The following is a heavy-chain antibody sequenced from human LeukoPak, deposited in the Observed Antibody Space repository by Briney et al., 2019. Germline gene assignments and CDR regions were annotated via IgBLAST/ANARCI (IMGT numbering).Heavy chain of an antibody. CDR1: GFTFSSYS. CDR3: AREIYDSSGCYWSYFDY. CDR2: ISSSSSYI. D-gene: IGHD3-22*01. Sequence: GGSLRLSCAASGFTFSSYSMNWVRQAPGKGLEWVSSISSSSSYIYYADSVKGRFTISRDNAKNSLYLQMNSLRAEDTAVYYCAREIYDSSGCYWSYFDYWGQGTLVTVSS. J-gene: IGHJ4*02. V-gene: IGHV3-21*01.